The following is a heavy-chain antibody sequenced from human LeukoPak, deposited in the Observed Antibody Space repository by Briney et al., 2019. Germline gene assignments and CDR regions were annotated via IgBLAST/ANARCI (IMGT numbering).Heavy chain of an antibody. V-gene: IGHV4-4*07. CDR2: IYTSGST. Sequence: SETLSLTCIVSGGSITSYYWSWVRQPAGKGLEWIGRIYTSGSTNYNPSLKSRVTMSVDTSRNQFSLKMSSVTATDTAVYYCARSGGSGTYYDGSFDYWGQGTLVTVSS. CDR1: GGSITSYY. CDR3: ARSGGSGTYYDGSFDY. J-gene: IGHJ4*02. D-gene: IGHD1-26*01.